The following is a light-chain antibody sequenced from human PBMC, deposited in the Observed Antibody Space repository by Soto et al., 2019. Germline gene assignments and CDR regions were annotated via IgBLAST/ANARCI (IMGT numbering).Light chain of an antibody. CDR2: DAS. Sequence: EIVLTQSPATLSLSPGERATLSCWASQSVSSYLAWYQQKPGQAPRLLIYDASNRAPGIPARFSGSGSGTDFTLTISSLEPEDFAVYYCQQRSKWPLTFGGGTKV. CDR3: QQRSKWPLT. CDR1: QSVSSY. V-gene: IGKV3-11*01. J-gene: IGKJ4*01.